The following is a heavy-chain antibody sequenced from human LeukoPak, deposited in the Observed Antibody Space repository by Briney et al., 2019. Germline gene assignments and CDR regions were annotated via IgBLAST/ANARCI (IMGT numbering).Heavy chain of an antibody. CDR2: ISSSSSTI. D-gene: IGHD1-1*01. Sequence: PGGSLRLSCAASGFTFSSYSMNWVRRAPGKGLEWVSYISSSSSTIYYADSVKGRFTISRDNAKNTLYLQMNSLRAEDTAVYYCAKTTTDDYYYYYMDVWGKGTTVTVSS. CDR1: GFTFSSYS. V-gene: IGHV3-48*01. CDR3: AKTTTDDYYYYYMDV. J-gene: IGHJ6*03.